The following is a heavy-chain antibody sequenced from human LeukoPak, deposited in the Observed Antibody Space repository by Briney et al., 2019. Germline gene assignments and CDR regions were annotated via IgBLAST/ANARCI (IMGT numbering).Heavy chain of an antibody. V-gene: IGHV3-23*01. D-gene: IGHD1-26*01. CDR3: VVRDHSGIHRGDY. CDR1: GFTFSSYA. CDR2: ISGSGGST. Sequence: TGGSLRLSCAASGFTFSSYAMSWVRQAPGKGLEWVSAISGSGGSTYYADSVKGRFTISRDSSKSTLYLQMNRLRAEDTAVYYCVVRDHSGIHRGDYWGQGALVTVSS. J-gene: IGHJ4*02.